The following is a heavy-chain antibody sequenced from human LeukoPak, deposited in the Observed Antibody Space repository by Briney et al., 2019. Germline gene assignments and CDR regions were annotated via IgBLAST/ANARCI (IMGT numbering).Heavy chain of an antibody. Sequence: PSETLSLTCTVSGGSISSYYWSWIRQPPGKGLEWIGYIYYSGSTNYNPSLKSRVTISVDTSKNQFSLKLSSVTAEDTAAYYCATGGVAGTLYGMDVWGQGTTVTVSS. CDR1: GGSISSYY. J-gene: IGHJ6*02. CDR2: IYYSGST. V-gene: IGHV4-59*01. CDR3: ATGGVAGTLYGMDV. D-gene: IGHD6-19*01.